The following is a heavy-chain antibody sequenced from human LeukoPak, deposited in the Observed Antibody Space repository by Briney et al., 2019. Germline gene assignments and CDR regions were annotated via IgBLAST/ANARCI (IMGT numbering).Heavy chain of an antibody. CDR1: GFTFSNYW. CDR2: IKQDGSEK. D-gene: IGHD2-2*01. Sequence: GGSLRLSCAASGFTFSNYWMSWVRQAPGKGLEWVANIKQDGSEKYYVDSMKGRFTISRDNAKNSLYLQMISLRAEDTAVYYCARDPTVVVPAASDYWGQGTLVTVSS. V-gene: IGHV3-7*01. CDR3: ARDPTVVVPAASDY. J-gene: IGHJ4*02.